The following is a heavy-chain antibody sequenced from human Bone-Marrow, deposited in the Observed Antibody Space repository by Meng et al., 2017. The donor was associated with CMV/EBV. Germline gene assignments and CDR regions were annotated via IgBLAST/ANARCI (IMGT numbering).Heavy chain of an antibody. Sequence: GGSLRLSCAASGFTFSSYAMSWVRQAPGKGLEWVAFIDYDGSNKKSADSVKGRFTISRDNSKNTLYLQMNSLRAEDTAVYYCAKFLTDSPDDAFDIWGQGTLVTVSS. J-gene: IGHJ3*02. CDR1: GFTFSSYA. V-gene: IGHV3-30*02. CDR3: AKFLTDSPDDAFDI. CDR2: IDYDGSNK. D-gene: IGHD3-9*01.